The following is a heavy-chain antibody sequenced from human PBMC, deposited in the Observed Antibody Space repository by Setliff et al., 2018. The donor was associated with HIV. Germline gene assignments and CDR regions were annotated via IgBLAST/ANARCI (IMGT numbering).Heavy chain of an antibody. V-gene: IGHV4-4*02. J-gene: IGHJ5*02. Sequence: SETLSLTCAVSGGPLNSRNWWSWIRQPPGKGLEWIGSVYNSGITFKNPSLKSRVSISVDRSGNQFSLRLTSVTAADTAVYYCATCRHRPSNWFDPWGQGTVVTVSS. CDR1: GGPLNSRNW. CDR3: ATCRHRPSNWFDP. CDR2: VYNSGIT.